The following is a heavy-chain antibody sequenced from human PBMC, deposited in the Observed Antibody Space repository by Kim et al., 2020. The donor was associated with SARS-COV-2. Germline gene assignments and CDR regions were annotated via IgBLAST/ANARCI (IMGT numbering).Heavy chain of an antibody. V-gene: IGHV3-33*05. CDR3: ARAVAGSSMDY. Sequence: GGSLRLSCAASGFTFSSHGMHWVRQAPGKWLDWVAVISYDGSSKYYADSVKGRFTISRDKSKNTLYLQMNSLRAEDTAVYYCARAVAGSSMDYWGQGTLVTVSS. CDR2: ISYDGSSK. D-gene: IGHD1-26*01. J-gene: IGHJ4*02. CDR1: GFTFSSHG.